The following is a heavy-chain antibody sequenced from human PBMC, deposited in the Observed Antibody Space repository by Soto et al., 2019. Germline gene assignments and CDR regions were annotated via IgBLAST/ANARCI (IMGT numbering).Heavy chain of an antibody. CDR3: ARTGDGHHDFLDY. J-gene: IGHJ4*02. CDR2: INHDGNED. Sequence: VRQAPGKGLAWVANINHDGNEDTLLDSVKGRFTISRDNAKNSLFLQMNSLRIADTAVYYCARTGDGHHDFLDYWGQGALVTVSS. V-gene: IGHV3-7*01. D-gene: IGHD1-1*01.